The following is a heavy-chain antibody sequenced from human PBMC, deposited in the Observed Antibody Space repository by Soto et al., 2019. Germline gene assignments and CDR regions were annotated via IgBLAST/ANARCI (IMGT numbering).Heavy chain of an antibody. CDR2: MNPNSGNT. Sequence: WASVKVSCKASGYTLTSYDINWVRQATGQGLEWMGWMNPNSGNTGYAQKFQGRVTMTRNTSISTAYMELSSLRSEDTAVYYCARGVAYYDSSGYYYPGYFDYWGQGTLVTVSS. D-gene: IGHD3-22*01. CDR1: GYTLTSYD. V-gene: IGHV1-8*01. J-gene: IGHJ4*02. CDR3: ARGVAYYDSSGYYYPGYFDY.